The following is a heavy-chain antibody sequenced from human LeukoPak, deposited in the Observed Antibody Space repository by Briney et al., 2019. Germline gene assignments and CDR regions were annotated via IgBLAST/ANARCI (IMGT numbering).Heavy chain of an antibody. CDR2: IMPLSGTA. CDR1: GGTFKNYD. D-gene: IGHD1-7*01. CDR3: ARGSLSGTPYHYYYYMDV. Sequence: SVTVSCKASGGTFKNYDFSWVRQAPGQGLEWMGGIMPLSGTAKYAQKFHGRVTITADESTSTAYMEVSSLRSDDTAVYFCARGSLSGTPYHYYYYMDVWGRGTTVTVPS. V-gene: IGHV1-69*01. J-gene: IGHJ6*03.